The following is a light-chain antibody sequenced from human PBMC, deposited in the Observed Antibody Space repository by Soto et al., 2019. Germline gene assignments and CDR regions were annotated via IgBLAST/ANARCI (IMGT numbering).Light chain of an antibody. CDR3: QQYDDIPV. CDR1: QDIRHY. Sequence: DIQMTQSPPSVSASVGDRVTTTCQARQDIRHYLNWYQQRPGEAPNLLIYDASTLQSGVPSRFTGSGSGTIFTFTITRLQPEDVATYYCQQYDDIPVFGPGTKV. CDR2: DAS. V-gene: IGKV1-33*01. J-gene: IGKJ3*01.